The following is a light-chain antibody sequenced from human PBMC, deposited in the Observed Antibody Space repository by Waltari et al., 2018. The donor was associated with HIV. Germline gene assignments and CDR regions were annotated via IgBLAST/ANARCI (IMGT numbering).Light chain of an antibody. CDR2: GAS. CDR3: QQHNNWPPWT. V-gene: IGKV3-15*01. CDR1: QSVSSD. J-gene: IGKJ1*01. Sequence: EIVMTQSPATLSVSPGERATLSCRASQSVSSDIAWYQQKPGHAPSLLIYGASTRATGIPARFSGSGSGTEFTLTTSSRQSEDFAVYYCQQHNNWPPWTFGQGTKVEIK.